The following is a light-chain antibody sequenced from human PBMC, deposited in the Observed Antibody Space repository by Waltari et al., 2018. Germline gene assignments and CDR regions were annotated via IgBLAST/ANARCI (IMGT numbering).Light chain of an antibody. V-gene: IGKV3-15*01. J-gene: IGKJ2*03. CDR1: QSVGTN. CDR2: SAS. CDR3: QQYDKWPPFS. Sequence: VMTQSPSTLSVSPGDRATLACRASQSVGTNVAWYQQKPGQAPRLLIYSASTRASDIPTRFSSSGSGTEFSFTISSLQSEDFAVYYCQQYDKWPPFSFGQGTNLELK.